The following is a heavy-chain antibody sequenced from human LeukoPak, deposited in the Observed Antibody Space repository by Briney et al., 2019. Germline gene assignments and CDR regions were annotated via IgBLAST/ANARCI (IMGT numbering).Heavy chain of an antibody. CDR2: INHSGST. CDR1: GASLSDYY. J-gene: IGHJ5*02. V-gene: IGHV4-34*01. Sequence: PSETLSLSCAVFGASLSDYYWSWIRQPPGKGLEWIGEINHSGSTNYNPSLKSRVTISVDRTNNQFLLRLSPVDVADTAVYYCARERASNNYLNWFDPWGQGTLVTVSS. CDR3: ARERASNNYLNWFDP. D-gene: IGHD5-24*01.